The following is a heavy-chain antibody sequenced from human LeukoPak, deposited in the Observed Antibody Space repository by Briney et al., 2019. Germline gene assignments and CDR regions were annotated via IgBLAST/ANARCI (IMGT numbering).Heavy chain of an antibody. Sequence: GASVKVSCKASGYTFTSYGISWVRQAPGQGLEWMGWISAYNGDTNYAQKLQGRVTMTTDTSTSTAYMELRSLKSDDTAVYYGARDIRRGATEAGNYWGQGTLVTVSS. CDR3: ARDIRRGATEAGNY. J-gene: IGHJ4*02. V-gene: IGHV1-18*01. CDR1: GYTFTSYG. D-gene: IGHD1-26*01. CDR2: ISAYNGDT.